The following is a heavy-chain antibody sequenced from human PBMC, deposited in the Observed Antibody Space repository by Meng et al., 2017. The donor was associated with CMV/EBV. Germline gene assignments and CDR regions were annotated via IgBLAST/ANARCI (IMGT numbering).Heavy chain of an antibody. CDR2: ISYDGSNK. D-gene: IGHD6-19*01. V-gene: IGHV3-30*03. CDR3: ARGEIAVAAAIDY. Sequence: LSLTCAASGFTFSSYWMSWVRQAPGKGLDWVAVISYDGSNKYYADSVKGRFTISRDNSKNTLYLQMNSLRAEDTAVYYCARGEIAVAAAIDYWGQGTLVTVSS. CDR1: GFTFSSYW. J-gene: IGHJ4*02.